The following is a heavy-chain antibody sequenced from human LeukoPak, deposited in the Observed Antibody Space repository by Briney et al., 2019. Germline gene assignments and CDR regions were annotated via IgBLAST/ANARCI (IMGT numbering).Heavy chain of an antibody. CDR1: GYSFTSYW. D-gene: IGHD7-27*01. V-gene: IGHV5-51*01. CDR3: ARHSTLGMFY. CDR2: ICPSASDT. Sequence: GESLKISCKGSGYSFTSYWIGWVRQMPGKGLEWMGIICPSASDTRSRPSFQGQVTISADKSISTAYLQWSSLKASETAIYYCARHSTLGMFYWGQGTLVTVSS. J-gene: IGHJ4*02.